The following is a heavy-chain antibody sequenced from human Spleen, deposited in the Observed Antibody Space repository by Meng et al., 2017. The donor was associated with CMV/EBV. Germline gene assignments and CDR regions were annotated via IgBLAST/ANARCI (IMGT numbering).Heavy chain of an antibody. J-gene: IGHJ4*02. CDR3: ARQGRVYFDY. V-gene: IGHV4-34*01. CDR2: INHSGST. D-gene: IGHD2-15*01. CDR1: GGSFSGYY. Sequence: SETLSLTCAVYGGSFSGYYWSWIRQPPGKGLEWIGEINHSGSTNYNPSLKSRVTISVDTSKNQFSLKLSSVTAADTATYYCARQGRVYFDYWGQGALVTVSS.